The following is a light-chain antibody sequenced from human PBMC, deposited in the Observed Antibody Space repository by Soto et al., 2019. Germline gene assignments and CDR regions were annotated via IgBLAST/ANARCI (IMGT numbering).Light chain of an antibody. V-gene: IGLV2-23*03. CDR2: EGS. CDR3: CSYAGSFTFDV. CDR1: SSDVGNYNL. Sequence: QSALTQPASVSGSPGQPITISCTGTSSDVGNYNLVSWYQQFPGKAPKLIIYEGSRRPSGVSNRFSGSKSGNTASLTISGLQAEDEADYYCCSYAGSFTFDVFGGGTKLTVL. J-gene: IGLJ2*01.